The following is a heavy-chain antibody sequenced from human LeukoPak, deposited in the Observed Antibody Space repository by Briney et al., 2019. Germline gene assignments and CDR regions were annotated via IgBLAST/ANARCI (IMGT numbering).Heavy chain of an antibody. V-gene: IGHV4-59*01. CDR2: IYYSGST. D-gene: IGHD3-3*01. Sequence: SETLSLTCTVSGASISSYYWSWIRQPPGKGLEWIGYIYYSGSTRYNPSLRSRVTISVDTSKNQFSLKLSSVTAADTAVYYCAGVGMLRFPSNWFDPWGQGTLVTVSS. J-gene: IGHJ5*02. CDR1: GASISSYY. CDR3: AGVGMLRFPSNWFDP.